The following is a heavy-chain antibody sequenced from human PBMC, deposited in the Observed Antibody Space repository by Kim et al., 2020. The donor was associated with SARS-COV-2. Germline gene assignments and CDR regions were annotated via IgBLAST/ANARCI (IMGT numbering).Heavy chain of an antibody. CDR3: AKDWRAALPGDYFDY. Sequence: SVNCRFTIARDNSKNKLYLQMNSLRAEDTAVYYCAKDWRAALPGDYFDYWGQGTLVTVSS. V-gene: IGHV3-23*01. D-gene: IGHD6-6*01. J-gene: IGHJ4*02.